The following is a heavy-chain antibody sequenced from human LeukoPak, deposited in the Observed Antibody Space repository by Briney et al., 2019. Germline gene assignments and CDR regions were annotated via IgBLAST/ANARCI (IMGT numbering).Heavy chain of an antibody. V-gene: IGHV4-59*01. Sequence: SETLSLTCTVSGVSITTYYWSWIRQPPGKGLEWIGFISYSGTTSYSPSLKSRVTMSVDAPKNQFSLKLSSVTAADTAVYYCAREDYAYFDYWGQGTLVTVSS. D-gene: IGHD4-17*01. CDR3: AREDYAYFDY. CDR2: ISYSGTT. CDR1: GVSITTYY. J-gene: IGHJ4*02.